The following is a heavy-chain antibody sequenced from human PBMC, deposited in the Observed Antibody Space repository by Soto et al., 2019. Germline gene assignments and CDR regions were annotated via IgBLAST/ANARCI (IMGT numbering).Heavy chain of an antibody. Sequence: QVQLQESGPGLVKPSQTLSLTCTVSGGSISSGENFWNWIRQSPGKGLEWIGYIHHSGSTYYNPSLKSRFTISVDTSKIQVSLKLTSVTAADPAVYYCARDTGTYPYYFDYWGQGTLVTVSS. CDR3: ARDTGTYPYYFDY. V-gene: IGHV4-30-4*01. J-gene: IGHJ4*02. D-gene: IGHD1-26*01. CDR2: IHHSGST. CDR1: GGSISSGENF.